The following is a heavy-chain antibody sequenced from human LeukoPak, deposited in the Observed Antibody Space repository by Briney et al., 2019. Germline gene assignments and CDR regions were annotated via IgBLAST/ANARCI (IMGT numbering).Heavy chain of an antibody. CDR2: ISSSSSYI. CDR3: ARSKAGRYYDILTGYYTGSSNNGFDP. V-gene: IGHV3-21*01. J-gene: IGHJ5*02. CDR1: GFTFSSYS. Sequence: GGSLRLSCAASGFTFSSYSMNWVRQAPGKGLEWVSSISSSSSYIYYADSVKGRFTISRDNDKNSLYLQMNSLRAEDTAVYYCARSKAGRYYDILTGYYTGSSNNGFDPWGQGTLVTVSS. D-gene: IGHD3-9*01.